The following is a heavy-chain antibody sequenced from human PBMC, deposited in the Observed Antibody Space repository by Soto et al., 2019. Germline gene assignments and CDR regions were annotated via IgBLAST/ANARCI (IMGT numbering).Heavy chain of an antibody. Sequence: SETLSLTCTVSGGSISSYYWSWIRQPPGKGLEWIGYIYYSGSTNYNPSLKSRVTISVDTSKNQFSLKLSSVTAADTAVYYCARGGLVVVAATADFDYWGQGTLVTVSS. D-gene: IGHD2-15*01. V-gene: IGHV4-59*01. CDR1: GGSISSYY. J-gene: IGHJ4*02. CDR2: IYYSGST. CDR3: ARGGLVVVAATADFDY.